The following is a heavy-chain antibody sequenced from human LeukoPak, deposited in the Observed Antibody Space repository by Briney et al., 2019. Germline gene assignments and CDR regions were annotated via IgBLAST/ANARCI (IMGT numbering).Heavy chain of an antibody. V-gene: IGHV4-39*01. CDR3: ARRIAVEYHSYYFDY. D-gene: IGHD6-19*01. CDR2: IYYSGST. CDR1: GGSISSSSYY. J-gene: IGHJ4*02. Sequence: PSETLSLTCTVSGGSISSSSYYWGWIRQSPGKGLEWIGSIYYSGSTYYNPSLKSRVTISVDTSKNQFSLKLSSVTAADTAVYYCARRIAVEYHSYYFDYWGQGTLVTVSS.